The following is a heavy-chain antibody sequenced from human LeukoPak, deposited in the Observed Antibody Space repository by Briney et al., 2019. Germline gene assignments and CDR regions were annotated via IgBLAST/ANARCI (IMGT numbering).Heavy chain of an antibody. Sequence: GGSLRLSCAASGFTFSSYTMNWVRQAPGKGLEWVSSISTSSIYIYYADSVKGRFTISRDNAKNSLYLQMNSLRAEDTAVYYCARDRYCSGGSCYWFDPWGQGTLVTVSS. CDR2: ISTSSIYI. J-gene: IGHJ5*02. D-gene: IGHD2-15*01. V-gene: IGHV3-21*01. CDR1: GFTFSSYT. CDR3: ARDRYCSGGSCYWFDP.